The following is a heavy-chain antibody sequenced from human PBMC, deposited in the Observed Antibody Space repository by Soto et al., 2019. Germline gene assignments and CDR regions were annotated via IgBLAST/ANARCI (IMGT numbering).Heavy chain of an antibody. CDR2: IYPVDSDT. CDR1: GYSFTSYW. Sequence: PGESLKISCKGSGYSFTSYWIAWVRQMPGKGLEWMGIIYPVDSDTRYNPSFRGQVTISADKSISTAYLQCSSLKASDTAMYYCARVLRSGYLAFFYYDMDVWGQGTTVTVSS. V-gene: IGHV5-51*01. J-gene: IGHJ6*02. D-gene: IGHD5-12*01. CDR3: ARVLRSGYLAFFYYDMDV.